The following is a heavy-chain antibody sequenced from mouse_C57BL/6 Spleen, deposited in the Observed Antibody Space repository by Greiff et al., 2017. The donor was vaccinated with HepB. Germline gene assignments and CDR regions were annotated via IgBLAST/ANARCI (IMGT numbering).Heavy chain of an antibody. Sequence: EVKLMESGPGLVKPSQSLSLTCSVTGYSITSGYYWNWIRQFPGNKLEWMGYISYDGSNNYNPSLKNRISITRDTSKNQFFLKLNSVTTEDTATYYCARGDYGGIDYWGQGTTLTVSS. V-gene: IGHV3-6*01. CDR2: ISYDGSN. J-gene: IGHJ2*01. D-gene: IGHD1-1*01. CDR3: ARGDYGGIDY. CDR1: GYSITSGYY.